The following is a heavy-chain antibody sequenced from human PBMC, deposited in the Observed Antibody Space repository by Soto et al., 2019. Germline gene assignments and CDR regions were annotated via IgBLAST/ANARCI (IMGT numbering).Heavy chain of an antibody. CDR1: GYSISSGYY. CDR2: IYHSGST. CDR3: ARDSSSWFFLAAFDI. Sequence: SETLSLTCAVSGYSISSGYYWGWIRQPPGKGLEWIGSIYHSGSTYYNPSLKSRVTISVDTSKNQFSLKLSSVTAADTAVYYCARDSSSWFFLAAFDIWGQGTMVT. J-gene: IGHJ3*02. V-gene: IGHV4-38-2*02. D-gene: IGHD6-13*01.